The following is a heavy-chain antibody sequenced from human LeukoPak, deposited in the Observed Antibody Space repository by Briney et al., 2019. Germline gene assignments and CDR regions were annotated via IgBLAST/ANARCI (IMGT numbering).Heavy chain of an antibody. CDR2: ISGSGGST. CDR1: GFTFSSYA. CDR3: AKDPAMVRGVIITFGFDY. J-gene: IGHJ4*02. D-gene: IGHD3-10*01. Sequence: PGGSLRLSCAASGFTFSSYAMSWVRQAPGKGLEWVSAISGSGGSTYYADSVKGRFTISRDNSKNTLYLQMNSLRAEDTAVYYCAKDPAMVRGVIITFGFDYWGQGTLVTVSS. V-gene: IGHV3-23*01.